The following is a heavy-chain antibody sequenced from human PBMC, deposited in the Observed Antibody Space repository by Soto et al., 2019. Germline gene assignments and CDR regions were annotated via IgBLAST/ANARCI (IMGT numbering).Heavy chain of an antibody. D-gene: IGHD3-10*01. CDR3: VREFAPGSPNYDY. CDR1: GFTFSSYA. Sequence: GGSLRLSCAASGFTFSSYAMGWVRQAPGKGLEWAPTLTRSGTTPYAESVRGRFTISRDNSKNTLYLQMDDLRAEDTAVYYCVREFAPGSPNYDYWGLGTLVTVSS. CDR2: LTRSGTT. V-gene: IGHV3-23*01. J-gene: IGHJ4*02.